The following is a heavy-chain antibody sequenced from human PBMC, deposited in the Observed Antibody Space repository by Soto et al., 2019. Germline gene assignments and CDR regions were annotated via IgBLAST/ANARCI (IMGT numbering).Heavy chain of an antibody. CDR1: GASFSDSY. J-gene: IGHJ2*01. CDR3: AREVPSRYFDL. CDR2: INHSGGT. D-gene: IGHD1-1*01. Sequence: QVRLQQWGAGLLKPSETLSLTCAVYGASFSDSYWNWIRQPPGKGLEWIGEINHSGGTIYNTSRESRVTISLDTSRKRFTLKMRAATAADTAVYYCAREVPSRYFDLWGRGTPVTVSS. V-gene: IGHV4-34*01.